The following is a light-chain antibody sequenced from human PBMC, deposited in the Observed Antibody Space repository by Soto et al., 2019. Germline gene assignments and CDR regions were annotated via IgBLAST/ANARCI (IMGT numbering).Light chain of an antibody. V-gene: IGKV1-5*03. CDR2: KAS. Sequence: DIQMTQSPSTLSASVGDRVTITCRASQSIKNWLAWYQQKPGEAPKLLIYKASTLESGVPSRFSGSGSGTEFTLTISCLQPDDVATYHCQQSYSTPPWTFGQGTKVEIK. CDR3: QQSYSTPPWT. CDR1: QSIKNW. J-gene: IGKJ1*01.